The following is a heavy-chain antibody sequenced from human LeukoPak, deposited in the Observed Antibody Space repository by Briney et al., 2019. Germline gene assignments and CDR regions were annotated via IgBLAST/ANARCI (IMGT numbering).Heavy chain of an antibody. V-gene: IGHV3-7*01. D-gene: IGHD3-10*01. CDR1: YW. J-gene: IGHJ4*02. CDR3: ARASYYYGSGSYYNGY. CDR2: IKKDGSEN. Sequence: YWISWVRQAPGNWLGWVANIKKDGSENSYVDSVKGRFTISRDNAKNSLYLQMNSLRAEDTAVYYCARASYYYGSGSYYNGYWGQGTLVTVSS.